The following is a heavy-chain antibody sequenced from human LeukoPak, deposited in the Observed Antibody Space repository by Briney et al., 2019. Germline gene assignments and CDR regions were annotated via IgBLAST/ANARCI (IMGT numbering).Heavy chain of an antibody. CDR3: KRASRGYPNFDY. D-gene: IGHD5-12*01. J-gene: IGHJ4*02. CDR2: IHYSGNT. CDR1: GGSISTYY. Sequence: SETLSLTCTVSGGSISTYYWSWIRQPPGKGLEWIGYIHYSGNTNYSPSLKSRVTMSVDTSKNQFSLNLSSMTAAGTAVYYCKRASRGYPNFDYWGQGTLVTVSS. V-gene: IGHV4-59*01.